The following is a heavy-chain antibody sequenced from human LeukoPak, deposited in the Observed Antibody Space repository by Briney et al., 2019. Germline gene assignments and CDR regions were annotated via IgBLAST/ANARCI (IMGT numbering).Heavy chain of an antibody. V-gene: IGHV3-30*02. CDR1: GFTFSSYG. CDR3: AKTFDYYDSSGYYYVIDAFDI. Sequence: GGSLRLSCAASGFTFSSYGMHWVRQAPGKGLEWVAFIRYDGSNKYYADSVKGRFTISRDNSKNTLYLQMNSLRAEDTAVYYCAKTFDYYDSSGYYYVIDAFDIWAQGTMVTVSS. J-gene: IGHJ3*02. CDR2: IRYDGSNK. D-gene: IGHD3-22*01.